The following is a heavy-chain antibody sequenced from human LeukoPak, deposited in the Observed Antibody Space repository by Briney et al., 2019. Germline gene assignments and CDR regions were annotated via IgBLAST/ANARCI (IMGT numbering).Heavy chain of an antibody. J-gene: IGHJ4*02. CDR3: AKGFEGVAAAGPGV. V-gene: IGHV3-9*01. Sequence: GGSLRLSCAASGFTFDDYAMHWVRQAPGKGLEWVSGISWNSGSIGYADSVKGRFTISRDNAKNSLYLQMNSLRAEDTALYYCAKGFEGVAAAGPGVWGQGTLVTVSS. CDR1: GFTFDDYA. CDR2: ISWNSGSI. D-gene: IGHD6-13*01.